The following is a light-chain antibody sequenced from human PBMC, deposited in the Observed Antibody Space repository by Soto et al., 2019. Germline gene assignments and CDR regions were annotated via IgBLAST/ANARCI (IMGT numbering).Light chain of an antibody. J-gene: IGLJ1*01. CDR2: DVS. CDR1: SSDVGGYNY. CDR3: SSYTSSSTPYV. V-gene: IGLV2-14*01. Sequence: QSVLTQPASVSGSPGQSITISCTGTSSDVGGYNYVSWYQQHPGKAPKLMIYDVSNRPSGVSNRFSGSKSGNTASLTISGLQAEDEADYYCSSYTSSSTPYVFATGTQLTVL.